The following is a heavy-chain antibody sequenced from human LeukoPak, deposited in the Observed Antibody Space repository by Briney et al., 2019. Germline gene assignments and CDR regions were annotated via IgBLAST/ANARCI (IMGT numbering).Heavy chain of an antibody. CDR2: ISSNGGST. CDR3: AKVGSVVIPATAGGHY. D-gene: IGHD2-2*01. CDR1: GFTFNNYA. V-gene: IGHV3-23*01. J-gene: IGHJ4*02. Sequence: GGSLRLSCAASGFTFNNYAMSWVRQAPGKGLEWLSTISSNGGSTYYADSVRGRFTISRDNSKNTLSLQMNSLRAEDTAVYCCAKVGSVVIPATAGGHYWGQGTLVTVSS.